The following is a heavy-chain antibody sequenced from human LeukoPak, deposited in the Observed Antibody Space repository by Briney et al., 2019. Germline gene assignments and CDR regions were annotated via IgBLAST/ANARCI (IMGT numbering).Heavy chain of an antibody. CDR2: ISSSSSYI. D-gene: IGHD2-2*01. CDR3: ARVGEVVPAAPIDY. V-gene: IGHV3-21*01. Sequence: GSLRLSCAASGFTFSSYSMNWVRQAPGKGLEWVSSISSSSSYIYYADSVKGRFTISRDNAKNSLYLQMNSLRAEDTAVYYCARVGEVVPAAPIDYWGQGTLVTVSS. CDR1: GFTFSSYS. J-gene: IGHJ4*02.